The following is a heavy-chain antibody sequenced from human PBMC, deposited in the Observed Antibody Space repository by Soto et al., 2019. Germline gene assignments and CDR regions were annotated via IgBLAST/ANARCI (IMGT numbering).Heavy chain of an antibody. CDR1: GGSISSSSYY. J-gene: IGHJ5*02. CDR2: IYYSGST. D-gene: IGHD2-2*01. V-gene: IGHV4-39*01. CDR3: ARRLPAQTYNWFDP. Sequence: PSETLSLTCTVSGGSISSSSYYWGWIRQPPGKGLEWIGSIYYSGSTYYNPSLKSRVTISVDTSKNQFSLKLSSVTAADTAVYYCARRLPAQTYNWFDPWGQGTLVTVSS.